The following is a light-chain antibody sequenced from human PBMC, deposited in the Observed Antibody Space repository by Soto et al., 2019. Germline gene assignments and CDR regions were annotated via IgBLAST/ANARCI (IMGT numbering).Light chain of an antibody. V-gene: IGKV3-20*01. Sequence: EIVLTHSPDTLSLSPWEIASLSCRVSQSVSSNYLAWYQQTPGQAPRLLIYGVSTRATGIPDRFRGSGSGTDFNLTITRLEPEDFAVYWCQQYDESPIFGGGTKVDIK. CDR1: QSVSSNY. J-gene: IGKJ4*01. CDR2: GVS. CDR3: QQYDESPI.